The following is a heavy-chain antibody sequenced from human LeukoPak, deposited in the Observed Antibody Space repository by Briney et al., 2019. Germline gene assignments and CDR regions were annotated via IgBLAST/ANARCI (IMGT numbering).Heavy chain of an antibody. CDR2: IIPIFGTA. V-gene: IGHV1-69*13. CDR1: GGTFSSYA. J-gene: IGHJ4*02. D-gene: IGHD3-22*01. Sequence: ALVKVSCKASGGTFSSYAISWVRQAPGQGLEWMGGIIPIFGTANYAQKFQGRVTITADESTSTAYMELSSLRSEDTAVYYCAREGYYYDSSGYRTHFDYWGQGTLVTVSS. CDR3: AREGYYYDSSGYRTHFDY.